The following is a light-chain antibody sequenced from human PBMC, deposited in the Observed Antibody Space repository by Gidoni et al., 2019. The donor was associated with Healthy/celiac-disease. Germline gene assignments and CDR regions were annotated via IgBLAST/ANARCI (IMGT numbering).Light chain of an antibody. J-gene: IGKJ2*01. CDR1: QSISSY. V-gene: IGKV1-39*01. CDR2: AAS. Sequence: IQITQSPSSLSASVGDRVTITCRASQSISSYLNWYQQKPGKAPKLLIYAASSLQSGVPSRFSGRGSGTDFTLTSSRLQPEDFATYYWQQSYSTLRTFGQGTKLEIK. CDR3: QQSYSTLRT.